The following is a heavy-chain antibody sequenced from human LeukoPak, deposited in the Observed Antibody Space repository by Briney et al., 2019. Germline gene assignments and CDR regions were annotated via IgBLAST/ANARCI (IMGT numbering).Heavy chain of an antibody. D-gene: IGHD2-8*01. V-gene: IGHV3-30*18. J-gene: IGHJ4*02. Sequence: PGGSLRLSCAASGFPFSSYGMHWVRQAPGKGLEWVAVISYDGSNKYYADSVKGRFTISRYNSNNTLYLQMNILRAEDTAVYYCAKDPDCTSGVCYTFFDYWGQGTLVTVSS. CDR1: GFPFSSYG. CDR2: ISYDGSNK. CDR3: AKDPDCTSGVCYTFFDY.